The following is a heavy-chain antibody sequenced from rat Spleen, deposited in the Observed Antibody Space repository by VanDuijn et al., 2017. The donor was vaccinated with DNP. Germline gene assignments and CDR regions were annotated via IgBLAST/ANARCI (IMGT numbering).Heavy chain of an antibody. CDR3: ARGSGTYYWYFDF. CDR2: ITSSGGKT. CDR1: GFTFSNHW. Sequence: EVQLVESGGDLVQPGGSLRLSCVGSGFTFSNHWMNWIRQAPGKGLDWVASITSSGGKTFSPDSVNGRFIISRDNARNTLYLQMNSLRSEDTATYYCARGSGTYYWYFDFWGPGTMVTVSS. J-gene: IGHJ1*01. V-gene: IGHV5-31*01. D-gene: IGHD5-1*01.